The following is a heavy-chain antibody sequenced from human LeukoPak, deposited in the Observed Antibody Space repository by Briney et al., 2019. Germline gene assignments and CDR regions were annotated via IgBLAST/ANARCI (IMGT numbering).Heavy chain of an antibody. CDR2: IIPILGIA. Sequence: SVKVSCKASGGTFSSYTISWVRQAPGQGLEWMGRIIPILGIASYAQKFQGRVTITADKSASTAYMELSSLRSEDTAVYYCASPEALYSSSWYFLEDDAFDIWGQGTMVTVSS. CDR3: ASPEALYSSSWYFLEDDAFDI. J-gene: IGHJ3*02. D-gene: IGHD6-13*01. V-gene: IGHV1-69*02. CDR1: GGTFSSYT.